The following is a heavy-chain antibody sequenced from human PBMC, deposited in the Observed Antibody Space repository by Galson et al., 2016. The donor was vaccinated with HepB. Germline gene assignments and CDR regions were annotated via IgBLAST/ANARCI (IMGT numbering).Heavy chain of an antibody. CDR1: GFTFSSYA. Sequence: SLRLSCAASGFTFSSYAMSWVRQAPGKGLEWVSAISGRGGRTYYAESVKGRFTISRDNSKNTLYLQMNSLRAEDTAVYYCAKDSLLPMYYFDYWGQGTLVTVSS. CDR2: ISGRGGRT. V-gene: IGHV3-23*01. J-gene: IGHJ4*02. CDR3: AKDSLLPMYYFDY.